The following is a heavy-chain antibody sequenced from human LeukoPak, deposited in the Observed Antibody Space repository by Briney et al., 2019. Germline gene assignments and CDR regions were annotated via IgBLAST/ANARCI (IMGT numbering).Heavy chain of an antibody. CDR2: INQDGSEK. CDR1: GFTFSTYW. J-gene: IGHJ6*02. CDR3: AKLDGYYYDRSGYYHGSYYYGMDV. V-gene: IGHV3-7*01. Sequence: GGSLRLSCAASGFTFSTYWMSWVRQAPGKGLEWVANINQDGSEKYYVDSVKGRFTISRDNSNNTLYLQMNRLRAEDTAVYYCAKLDGYYYDRSGYYHGSYYYGMDVWGQGTTVTVSS. D-gene: IGHD3-22*01.